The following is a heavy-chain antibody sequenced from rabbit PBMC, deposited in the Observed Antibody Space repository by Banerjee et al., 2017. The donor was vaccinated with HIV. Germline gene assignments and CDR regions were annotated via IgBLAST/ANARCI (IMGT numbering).Heavy chain of an antibody. Sequence: QEQLEESGGDLVKPEGSLTLTCTASGFSFSSSYYMCWVRQAPGKGLEWIGCIGAGSAGRSYYANWAKGRFTISKTSSTTVTLQMTSLTAADTATYFCARDLAGVIGWNFDLWGPGTLVTV. V-gene: IGHV1S45*01. CDR3: ARDLAGVIGWNFDL. CDR2: IGAGSAGRS. D-gene: IGHD4-1*01. CDR1: GFSFSSSYY. J-gene: IGHJ4*01.